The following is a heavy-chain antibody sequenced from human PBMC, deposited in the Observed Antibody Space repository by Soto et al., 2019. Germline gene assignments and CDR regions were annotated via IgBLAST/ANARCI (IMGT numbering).Heavy chain of an antibody. CDR3: ARGVGLVGATSHDY. J-gene: IGHJ4*02. CDR2: ISAYNGNT. CDR1: GYTFTSYG. Sequence: ASEKVSCKASGYTFTSYGISWVRQAPGQGLEWMGWISAYNGNTNYAQKLQGRVTMTTDTSTSTAYMELRSLRSDDTAVYYCARGVGLVGATSHDYWGQGTLVTVSS. V-gene: IGHV1-18*01. D-gene: IGHD1-26*01.